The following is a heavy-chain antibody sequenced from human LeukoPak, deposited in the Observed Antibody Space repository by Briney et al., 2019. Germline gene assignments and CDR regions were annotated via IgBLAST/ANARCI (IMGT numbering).Heavy chain of an antibody. Sequence: GESLKISCKGSGYSFTSYWIGWVRQMPGKGLEWMGIIYPGDSDTRYSPSFQGQVTISADKSISTAYLQCSSLKASDTAMYSCAGPGERRENLFDLWGQGTLVTVSS. D-gene: IGHD1-1*01. CDR2: IYPGDSDT. CDR1: GYSFTSYW. J-gene: IGHJ5*02. CDR3: AGPGERRENLFDL. V-gene: IGHV5-51*01.